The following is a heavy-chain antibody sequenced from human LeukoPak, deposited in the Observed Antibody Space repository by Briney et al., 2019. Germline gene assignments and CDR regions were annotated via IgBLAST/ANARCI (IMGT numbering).Heavy chain of an antibody. V-gene: IGHV3-11*03. J-gene: IGHJ4*02. CDR3: ARGSGYYDRVLDY. CDR2: TSGRRSDI. CDR1: GFTFSDYY. Sequence: GGSLRLSCAASGFTFSDYYMSWIRQAPGKGLEWVSYTSGRRSDIKYADSVKGRFTISRDNAKKSVHLQMNSLRAEDTAVYFCARGSGYYDRVLDYWGQGTLVTVSS. D-gene: IGHD3-22*01.